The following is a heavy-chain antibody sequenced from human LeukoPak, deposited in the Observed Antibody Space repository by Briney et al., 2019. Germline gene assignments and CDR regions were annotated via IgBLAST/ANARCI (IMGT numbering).Heavy chain of an antibody. CDR3: ARRYSSGWNNWFDP. Sequence: ASVKVSCKASGGTFSSYAISWARRAPGQGLEWMGGIIPIFGTANYAQKFRGRVTITADKSTRTAYMELSSLRSDDTAVYYCARRYSSGWNNWFDPWGQGTLVTVSS. CDR2: IIPIFGTA. J-gene: IGHJ5*02. D-gene: IGHD6-19*01. CDR1: GGTFSSYA. V-gene: IGHV1-69*06.